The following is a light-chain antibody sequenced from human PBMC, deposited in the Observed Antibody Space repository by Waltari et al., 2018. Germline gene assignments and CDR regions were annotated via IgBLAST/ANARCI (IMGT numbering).Light chain of an antibody. V-gene: IGLV3-1*01. Sequence: SYELTQPPSVSVSPGQTASVTCSGDLLGNKYASWYQLRPGQAPLLVIYQDTKRPSGIPERFSGSKSGNAATLTISGTQAMDEADYYCQALGRSAWVFGGGTKLTVL. CDR2: QDT. CDR1: LLGNKY. CDR3: QALGRSAWV. J-gene: IGLJ3*02.